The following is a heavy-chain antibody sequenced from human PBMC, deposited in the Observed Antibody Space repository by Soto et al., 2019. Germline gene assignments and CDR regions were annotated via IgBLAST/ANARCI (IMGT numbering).Heavy chain of an antibody. CDR1: GGSISSGGYY. CDR2: IYYSGST. Sequence: SETLSLTCPVAGGSISSGGYYWSWIRQHPGKGLEWIGYIYYSGSTYYNPSLKSRVTISVDTSKNQFSLKLSSVTAADTAVYYCARGLSDYSSPTEFDPWGQGTLVTVSS. V-gene: IGHV4-31*03. D-gene: IGHD2-21*01. CDR3: ARGLSDYSSPTEFDP. J-gene: IGHJ5*02.